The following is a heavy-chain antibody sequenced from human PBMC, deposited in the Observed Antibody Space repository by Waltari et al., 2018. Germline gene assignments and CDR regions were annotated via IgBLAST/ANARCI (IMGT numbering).Heavy chain of an antibody. CDR3: ASLAAAGHNYGMDV. CDR1: GFTFSNYS. J-gene: IGHJ6*02. Sequence: EVQLVESGGGLVQPGGSLSLSCAASGFTFSNYSMSWARQAPGKGLEWVSAISGSGGSTYYADSVKGRFTISRDNSKNTLYLQMNSLRAEDTAVYYCASLAAAGHNYGMDVWGQGTTVTVSS. CDR2: ISGSGGST. D-gene: IGHD6-13*01. V-gene: IGHV3-23*04.